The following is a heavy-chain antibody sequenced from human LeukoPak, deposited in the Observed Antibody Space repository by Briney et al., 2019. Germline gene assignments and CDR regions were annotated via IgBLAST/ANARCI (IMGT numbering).Heavy chain of an antibody. CDR2: IIGSGGAT. CDR3: AKGSVLRFLEWSYTGDAFDI. V-gene: IGHV3-23*01. Sequence: GGSLRLSCVASGFTFSSYAMTWVRKAPGKGLEWVSSIIGSGGATFYADSVKGRFTISRDNSKNTVSLQMTSLRAEDTAVYYCAKGSVLRFLEWSYTGDAFDIWGQGTMVTVSS. D-gene: IGHD3-3*01. CDR1: GFTFSSYA. J-gene: IGHJ3*02.